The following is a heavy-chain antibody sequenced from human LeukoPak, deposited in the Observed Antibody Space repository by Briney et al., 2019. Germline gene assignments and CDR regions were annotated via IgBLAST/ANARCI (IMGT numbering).Heavy chain of an antibody. CDR1: GGSISSYY. J-gene: IGHJ4*02. Sequence: SETLSLTCTVSGGSISSYYWSWIRQPPGKGLEWIGSIYHSGSTYYNPSLKSRVTISVDTSKSQFSLKLSSVTAADTAVYYCARYDYDFWSGYWFDYWGQGTLVTVSS. CDR2: IYHSGST. V-gene: IGHV4-59*08. CDR3: ARYDYDFWSGYWFDY. D-gene: IGHD3-3*01.